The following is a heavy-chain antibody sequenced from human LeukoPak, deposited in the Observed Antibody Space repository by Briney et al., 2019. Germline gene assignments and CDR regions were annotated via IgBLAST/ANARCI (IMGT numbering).Heavy chain of an antibody. CDR1: GFTFTSYG. CDR2: ITYDGYYK. J-gene: IGHJ4*02. CDR3: AKAPYSSTSFDY. Sequence: GTSLRLSCAASGFTFTSYGMHWVRQAPGKGLEWVALITYDGYYKYYSDSVKGRFTISSDTSKNTLYLQMNILRAEDTAVYYCAKAPYSSTSFDYWGQGTLVSVSS. D-gene: IGHD6-6*01. V-gene: IGHV3-30*18.